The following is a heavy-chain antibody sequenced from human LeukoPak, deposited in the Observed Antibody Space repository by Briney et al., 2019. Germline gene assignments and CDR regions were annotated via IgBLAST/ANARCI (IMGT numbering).Heavy chain of an antibody. CDR2: IYTSGST. V-gene: IGHV4-61*02. CDR1: GGSISSGSYY. D-gene: IGHD6-13*01. Sequence: SETLSLTCTVSGGSISSGSYYWSWIRQPAGKGLEWIGRIYTSGSTNYNPSLKSRVTISVDTSKNQFSLKLSSVTAADTAVYYCATEIAAYNAFDIWGQGTMVTVSP. J-gene: IGHJ3*02. CDR3: ATEIAAYNAFDI.